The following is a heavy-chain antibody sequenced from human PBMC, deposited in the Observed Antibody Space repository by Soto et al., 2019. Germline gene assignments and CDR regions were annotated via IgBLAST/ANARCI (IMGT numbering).Heavy chain of an antibody. D-gene: IGHD6-13*01. Sequence: GGSLRLSCAASGFTFSSYAMHWVRQAPGKGLEWVAVISYDGSNKYYADSVKGRFTISRDNSKNTLYLQMNSLRAEDTAVYYCASPIAAGSEYWGQGTLVTVSS. J-gene: IGHJ4*02. CDR3: ASPIAAGSEY. V-gene: IGHV3-30-3*01. CDR1: GFTFSSYA. CDR2: ISYDGSNK.